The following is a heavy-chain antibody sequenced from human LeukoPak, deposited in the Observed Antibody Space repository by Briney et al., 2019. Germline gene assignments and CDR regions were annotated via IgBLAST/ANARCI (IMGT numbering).Heavy chain of an antibody. D-gene: IGHD3-22*01. Sequence: PGGSLRLSCAASGFTVSSNYMSWVRQAPGKGLEWVSVIYSGGSTYYADSVKGRFTISRDNSKNTLYLQMNSLRAEDTAVYYCARGGGYYDSSGYSWDYWGQGTLVTVSS. CDR1: GFTVSSNY. V-gene: IGHV3-66*02. CDR2: IYSGGST. CDR3: ARGGGYYDSSGYSWDY. J-gene: IGHJ4*02.